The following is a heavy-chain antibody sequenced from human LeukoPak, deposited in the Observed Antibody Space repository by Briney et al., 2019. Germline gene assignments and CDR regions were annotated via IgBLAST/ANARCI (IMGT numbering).Heavy chain of an antibody. J-gene: IGHJ3*02. CDR3: ARDGAAAHAFDI. CDR1: GFTFSSYA. V-gene: IGHV3-23*01. CDR2: ISGSGSST. Sequence: GGSLRLSCAASGFTFSSYAMSWVRQAPGKGLEWVSTISGSGSSTYYADSVKGRFTISRDNSKNTLYLQMNSLRAEDTAVYYCARDGAAAHAFDIWGQGTMVTVSS. D-gene: IGHD6-13*01.